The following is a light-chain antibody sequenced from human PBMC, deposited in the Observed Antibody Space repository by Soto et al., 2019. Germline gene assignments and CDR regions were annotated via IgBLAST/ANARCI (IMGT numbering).Light chain of an antibody. V-gene: IGKV3-20*01. CDR1: QSVSSTY. J-gene: IGKJ5*01. CDR2: GAS. Sequence: EIVLTQSPDTLSLSPGERATLSCRASQSVSSTYLAWYQQKPGQAPRLLIYGASSRATGIPDRFIGSGSGTDFTLTISRLEPEDFAVYYCQQYGSSPPITFGQGTRLEIK. CDR3: QQYGSSPPIT.